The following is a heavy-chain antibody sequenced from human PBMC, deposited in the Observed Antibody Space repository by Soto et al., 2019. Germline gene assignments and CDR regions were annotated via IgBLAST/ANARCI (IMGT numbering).Heavy chain of an antibody. CDR3: ARGGNVLRYLQAGYYGMDV. J-gene: IGHJ6*02. D-gene: IGHD3-9*01. V-gene: IGHV4-30-4*01. Sequence: SETLSLTCTVSGGSISSGDYYWSWIRQPPGKGLEWIGYIYYSGSTYYNPSLKSRVTISVDTSKNQFSLKLSSVTAADTAVYYCARGGNVLRYLQAGYYGMDVWGQGTTVTVSS. CDR1: GGSISSGDYY. CDR2: IYYSGST.